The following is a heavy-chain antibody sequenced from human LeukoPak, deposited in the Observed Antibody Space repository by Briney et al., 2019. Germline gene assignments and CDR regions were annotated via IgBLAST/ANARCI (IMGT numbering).Heavy chain of an antibody. V-gene: IGHV3-30*02. CDR1: GFTFSSYG. CDR2: IRYDGSNK. CDR3: AKDWGNLAVTTLWAFDY. D-gene: IGHD4-11*01. J-gene: IGHJ4*02. Sequence: GGSLRLSCAASGFTFSSYGMHWVRQAPGKGLEWVAFIRYDGSNKYYADSVKGRFTISRDNSKNTLYLQMNSLRAEDTAVYYCAKDWGNLAVTTLWAFDYWGQGTLVTVSS.